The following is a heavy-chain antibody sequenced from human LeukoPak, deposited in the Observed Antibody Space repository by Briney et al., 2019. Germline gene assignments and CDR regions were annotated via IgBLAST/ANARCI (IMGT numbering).Heavy chain of an antibody. V-gene: IGHV3-33*01. J-gene: IGHJ4*02. D-gene: IGHD1-26*01. CDR3: ARPLVGDALDY. Sequence: GRSLRLSCAASGFTFSRYGMHWVRQAPGKGLEWVAVIWYDGSNEYYADSVKDRFTIFRDNSKNTLHLQMNSLRAEDTAVYYCARPLVGDALDYWGQGTLVTVSS. CDR1: GFTFSRYG. CDR2: IWYDGSNE.